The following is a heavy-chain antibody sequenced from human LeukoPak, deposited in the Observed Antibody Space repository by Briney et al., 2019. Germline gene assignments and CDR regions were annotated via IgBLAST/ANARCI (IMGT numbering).Heavy chain of an antibody. CDR2: INPNSGGT. CDR1: GYTFTGYY. V-gene: IGHV1-2*02. D-gene: IGHD3-10*01. CDR3: SREVRDGLGSYYRISRWFDP. J-gene: IGHJ5*02. Sequence: ASVKVSCKASGYTFTGYYMHWVRQAPGQGLEWMGWINPNSGGTNYAQKFQGRVTMTRDTSISTAYMELSRLRSDDTAVYYCSREVRDGLGSYYRISRWFDPLGQGTLV.